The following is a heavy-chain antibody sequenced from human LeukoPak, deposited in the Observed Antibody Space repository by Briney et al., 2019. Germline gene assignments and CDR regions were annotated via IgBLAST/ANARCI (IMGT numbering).Heavy chain of an antibody. J-gene: IGHJ6*03. CDR1: GFTFSSYA. Sequence: PGGSLRLSCAASGFTFSSYAMSWVRQAPGKGLEWVSAISGSGGSTYYADSVKGRFTISRDNSKNTLYLQMNSLRAEDTAVYYCAKEGGSSWYYYYYYYMDVWGKGTTVTVSS. CDR2: ISGSGGST. CDR3: AKEGGSSWYYYYYYYMDV. D-gene: IGHD6-13*01. V-gene: IGHV3-23*01.